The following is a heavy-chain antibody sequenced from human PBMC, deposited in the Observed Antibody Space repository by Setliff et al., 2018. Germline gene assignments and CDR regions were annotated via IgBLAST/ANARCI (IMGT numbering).Heavy chain of an antibody. CDR2: ISVYNAET. CDR1: GYTFRNYG. D-gene: IGHD3-16*01. J-gene: IGHJ5*01. V-gene: IGHV1-18*01. Sequence: ASVKVSCKTSGYTFRNYGITWVRQAPGQGLEWVGWISVYNAETNYAQKFQGRVTMTADTSTSTGYMELRSLRSDDTAVYYCARGLRSPYWHLDSWGQGTQVTVSS. CDR3: ARGLRSPYWHLDS.